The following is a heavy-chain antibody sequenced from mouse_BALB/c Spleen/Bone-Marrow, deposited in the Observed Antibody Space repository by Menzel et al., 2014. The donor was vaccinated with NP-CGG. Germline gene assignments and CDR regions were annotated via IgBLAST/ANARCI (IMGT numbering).Heavy chain of an antibody. D-gene: IGHD2-4*01. CDR3: ARFPYDYGGGDY. J-gene: IGHJ2*01. V-gene: IGHV14-3*02. CDR1: GFNIKDTY. Sequence: VQLKQSGAELVKPGASVKLSCTASGFNIKDTYMHWVKQRPEQGLEWIGRIDPANGNTKYDPKFQGKATITADTSSNTAYLQLNSLTSEDTAVYYCARFPYDYGGGDYWGQGTTLTVSS. CDR2: IDPANGNT.